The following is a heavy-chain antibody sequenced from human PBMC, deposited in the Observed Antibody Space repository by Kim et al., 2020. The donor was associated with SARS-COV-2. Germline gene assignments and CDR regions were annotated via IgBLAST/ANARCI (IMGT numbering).Heavy chain of an antibody. V-gene: IGHV3-11*04. D-gene: IGHD3-10*01. Sequence: GGSLRLSCAASGFTFSDYYMSWIRQAPGKGLEWVSYISSSGSTIYYADSVRGRFTISRDNAKNSLYLQMNSLRAEDTAVYYCARVGKGYYGSGSHGEFDIWGQGTMVTVSS. CDR3: ARVGKGYYGSGSHGEFDI. CDR1: GFTFSDYY. J-gene: IGHJ3*02. CDR2: ISSSGSTI.